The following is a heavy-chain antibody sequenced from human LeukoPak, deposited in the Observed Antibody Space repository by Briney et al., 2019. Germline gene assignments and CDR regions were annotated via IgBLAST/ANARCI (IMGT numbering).Heavy chain of an antibody. Sequence: ASVKVSCKASGYTFTKSGIRWVRQAPGQAPEWMGWISTSKGNANYAHKFQGRVTLTTETSTSTAYMELRSLTSDDTAIYYCASRIDYDGQYPYFNYWGQGTLVTVSS. CDR3: ASRIDYDGQYPYFNY. CDR1: GYTFTKSG. J-gene: IGHJ4*02. CDR2: ISTSKGNA. V-gene: IGHV1-18*01. D-gene: IGHD4-23*01.